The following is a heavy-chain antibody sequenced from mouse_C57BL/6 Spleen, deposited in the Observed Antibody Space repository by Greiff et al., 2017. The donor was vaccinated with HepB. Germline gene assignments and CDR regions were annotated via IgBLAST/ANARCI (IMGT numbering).Heavy chain of an antibody. D-gene: IGHD2-3*01. J-gene: IGHJ4*01. Sequence: EVQLLQSVPELVKPGASVKISCKASGYTFTDYYMNWVKQSHGKSLEWIGDINPNNGGTSYNQKFKGKPTLTVDKSSSTAYMELRSLTSEDSAVYYSARSDGYSDYYAMDYWGQGTSVTVSS. V-gene: IGHV1-26*01. CDR3: ARSDGYSDYYAMDY. CDR1: GYTFTDYY. CDR2: INPNNGGT.